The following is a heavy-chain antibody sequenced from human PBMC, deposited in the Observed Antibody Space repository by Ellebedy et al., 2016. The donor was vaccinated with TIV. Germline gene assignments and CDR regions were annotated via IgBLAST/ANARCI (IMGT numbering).Heavy chain of an antibody. CDR3: ARTSDSSTYYQYYYGVDV. J-gene: IGHJ6*02. CDR2: INGGNGDT. Sequence: AASVKVSCKASGDTITRYAIHWVRQAPGQRPEWMGWINGGNGDTSYSQKFQGRVTLTRDTSASTAYMELSSLRFDDTAVYYCARTSDSSTYYQYYYGVDVWGQGTTVTVS. V-gene: IGHV1-3*01. CDR1: GDTITRYA. D-gene: IGHD3-22*01.